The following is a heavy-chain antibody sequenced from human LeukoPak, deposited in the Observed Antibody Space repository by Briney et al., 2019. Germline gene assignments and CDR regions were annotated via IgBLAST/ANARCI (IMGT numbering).Heavy chain of an antibody. CDR1: GGSFSGYY. Sequence: TSETLSLTCAVYGGSFSGYYWSWIRQPPGKGLEWIGEINHSGSTNYNPSLKGRVTISVDTSKNQFSLKLSSVTAADTAVYYCARHQLNSSSWYWRDYFDYWGQGTLVTVSS. D-gene: IGHD6-13*01. CDR3: ARHQLNSSSWYWRDYFDY. V-gene: IGHV4-34*01. J-gene: IGHJ4*02. CDR2: INHSGST.